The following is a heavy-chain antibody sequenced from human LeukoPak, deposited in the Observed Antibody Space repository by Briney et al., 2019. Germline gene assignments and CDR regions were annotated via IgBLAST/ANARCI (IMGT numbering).Heavy chain of an antibody. V-gene: IGHV3-30*02. CDR1: GFTFSSYG. J-gene: IGHJ4*02. CDR3: AKDRIFGVVTYFDY. D-gene: IGHD3-3*01. Sequence: SGGSLRLSCAASGFTFSSYGMHWVRQAPGKGLEWVAFIRYDGSNKYYADSVKGRFTISRDNSKNTLYLQMNSLRAEDTAVYYCAKDRIFGVVTYFDYWGQGTLVTVSS. CDR2: IRYDGSNK.